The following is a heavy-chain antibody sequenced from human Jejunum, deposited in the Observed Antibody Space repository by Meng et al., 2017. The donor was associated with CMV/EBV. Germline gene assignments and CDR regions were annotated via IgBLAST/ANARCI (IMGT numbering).Heavy chain of an antibody. V-gene: IGHV3-30*02. D-gene: IGHD4-11*01. CDR2: IRHDGRST. Sequence: SPFSQYWMHWVRQAPGKGLEWVANIRHDGRSTAYADSVQGRFMISRDNSKSTLYLQMNSLRPDDTAVYYCARDALTVSPYYYGMGVWGQGTTVTVSS. J-gene: IGHJ6*02. CDR3: ARDALTVSPYYYGMGV. CDR1: SPFSQYW.